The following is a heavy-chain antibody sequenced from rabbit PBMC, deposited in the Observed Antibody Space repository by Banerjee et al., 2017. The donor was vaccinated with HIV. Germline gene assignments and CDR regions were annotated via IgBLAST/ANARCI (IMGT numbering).Heavy chain of an antibody. CDR3: ARAGVDVANHDFSVFDL. Sequence: QSLEESGGGLVQPGASLALTCKASGFSFSSNAMCWVRQAPGKGLEWIGCIYISNGNTGYASWAKGRFTISKTSSTTVALQMTSLTAADTATYFCARAGVDVANHDFSVFDLWGQGTLVTVS. V-gene: IGHV1S40*01. D-gene: IGHD1-1*01. CDR1: GFSFSSNA. J-gene: IGHJ4*01. CDR2: IYISNGNT.